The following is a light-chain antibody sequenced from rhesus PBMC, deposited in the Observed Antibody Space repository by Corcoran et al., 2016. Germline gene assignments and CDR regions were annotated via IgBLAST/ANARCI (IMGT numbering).Light chain of an antibody. J-gene: IGKJ3*01. CDR2: LGS. CDR1: QSLLHSNGYTY. Sequence: DIVMTQTPLSLPVTPGEPASISCRSSQSLLHSNGYTYLFWYLQKPGQSPQLLIYLGSNRASGGPDRFSGCGSGTSFTLKISRVEAGDVGVYYCLQDIQLPFTFGPGTKLYIK. CDR3: LQDIQLPFT. V-gene: IGKV2-78*01.